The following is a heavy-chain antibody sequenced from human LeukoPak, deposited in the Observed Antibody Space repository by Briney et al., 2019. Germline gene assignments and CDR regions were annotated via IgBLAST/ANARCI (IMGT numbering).Heavy chain of an antibody. J-gene: IGHJ4*02. CDR2: ISYDGSNK. D-gene: IGHD4-17*01. CDR1: GFTFSSYA. Sequence: GRSLRLSCAASGFTFSSYAMHWVRQALGKGLEWVAVISYDGSNKYYADSVKGRFTISRDNSKNTLYLQMNSLRAEDTAVYYCAREEGLTVTIDYWGQGTLVTVSS. CDR3: AREEGLTVTIDY. V-gene: IGHV3-30-3*01.